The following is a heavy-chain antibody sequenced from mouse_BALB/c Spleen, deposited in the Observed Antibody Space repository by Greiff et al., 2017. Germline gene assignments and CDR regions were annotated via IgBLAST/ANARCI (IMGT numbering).Heavy chain of an antibody. Sequence: EVQLVESGAELVRPGALVKLSCKASGFNIKDYYMHWVKQRPEQGLEWIGWIDPENGNTIYDPKFQGKASITADTSSNTAYLQLSSLTSEDTAVYYCARTGNYVDYAMDYWGQGTSVTVSS. CDR2: IDPENGNT. V-gene: IGHV14-1*02. D-gene: IGHD2-1*01. CDR3: ARTGNYVDYAMDY. J-gene: IGHJ4*01. CDR1: GFNIKDYY.